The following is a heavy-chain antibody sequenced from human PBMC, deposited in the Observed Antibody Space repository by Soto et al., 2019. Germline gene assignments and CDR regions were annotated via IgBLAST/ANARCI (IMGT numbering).Heavy chain of an antibody. V-gene: IGHV6-1*01. CDR3: AREGAVAGTRYYGMDV. Sequence: LSQTLSLTCAISGDSVSSNSAAWNWIRQSPSRGLEWLGRTYYRSKWYNDYAVSVKSRITINPDTSKNQFSLQLNSVTPEDTAVYYCAREGAVAGTRYYGMDVWGQGTTVTVSS. D-gene: IGHD6-19*01. CDR2: TYYRSKWYN. J-gene: IGHJ6*02. CDR1: GDSVSSNSAA.